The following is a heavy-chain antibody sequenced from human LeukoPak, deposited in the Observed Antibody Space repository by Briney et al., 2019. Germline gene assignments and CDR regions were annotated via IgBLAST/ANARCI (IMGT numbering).Heavy chain of an antibody. D-gene: IGHD1-7*01. V-gene: IGHV3-23*01. CDR2: ISGSGGST. J-gene: IGHJ6*03. CDR3: AKGTGTTPRGYYYCMDV. CDR1: GFTFSSYA. Sequence: QTGGSLRLSCAASGFTFSSYAMSWVRQAPGKGLEWVSAISGSGGSTYYADSVKGRFTISRDNSKNTLYLQMNSLRAEDTAVYYCAKGTGTTPRGYYYCMDVWGKGTTVTVSS.